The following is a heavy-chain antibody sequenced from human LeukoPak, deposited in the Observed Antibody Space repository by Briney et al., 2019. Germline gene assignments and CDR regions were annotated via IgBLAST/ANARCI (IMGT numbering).Heavy chain of an antibody. D-gene: IGHD3-3*01. CDR2: ASGGSGDT. V-gene: IGHV3-23*01. J-gene: IGHJ4*02. Sequence: GGSLRLSCAASGFTVGSYAMSWVRRAPGKGLEWVSSASGGSGDTYYADSVKGRFTISRDNSKNTLFLQMDSLRAEDTALYYCAKERSRRFDFDYWGQGTLVTVSS. CDR1: GFTVGSYA. CDR3: AKERSRRFDFDY.